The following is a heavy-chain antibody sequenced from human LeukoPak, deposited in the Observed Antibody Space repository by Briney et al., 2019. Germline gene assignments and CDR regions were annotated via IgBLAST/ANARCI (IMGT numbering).Heavy chain of an antibody. D-gene: IGHD3-10*01. V-gene: IGHV3-15*01. CDR3: TTDHYPPIYFDY. Sequence: GGAVGLPWEAWGFLYSKAWMRGARRPRGRGREGVGRIKCKTEGGTTDYAAPVKGRFTISRDDSKNTLYLQMNSLKTEDTAVYYCTTDHYPPIYFDYWGQGTLVTVSS. CDR2: IKCKTEGGTT. J-gene: IGHJ4*02. CDR1: GFLYSKAW.